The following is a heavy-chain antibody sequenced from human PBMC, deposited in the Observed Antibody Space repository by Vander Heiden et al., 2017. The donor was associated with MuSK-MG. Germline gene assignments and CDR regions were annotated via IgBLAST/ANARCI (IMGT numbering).Heavy chain of an antibody. D-gene: IGHD6-19*01. V-gene: IGHV4-34*01. Sequence: QVQLQQWGAGLLKPSETLSLTCAVYGGSFSGYYWSWIRQPPGKGLEWIGEINHSGSTNYNPSLKSRVTISVDTSKNQFSLKLSSVTAADTAVYYCARGRSGWYSPPNDYWGQGTLVTVSS. J-gene: IGHJ4*02. CDR3: ARGRSGWYSPPNDY. CDR1: GGSFSGYY. CDR2: INHSGST.